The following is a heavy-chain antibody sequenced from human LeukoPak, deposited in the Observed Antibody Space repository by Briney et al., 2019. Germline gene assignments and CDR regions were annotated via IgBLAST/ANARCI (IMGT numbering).Heavy chain of an antibody. CDR2: IKSESDGGTT. CDR3: TTAPRGYCSGGSCSHAFDI. CDR1: TFTFSNAW. D-gene: IGHD2-15*01. J-gene: IGHJ3*02. V-gene: IGHV3-15*01. Sequence: PGGSLRLSCAASTFTFSNAWMSWVRQAPGKGLEWVGRIKSESDGGTTDYAAPVKGRFTISRDDSKNTLYLQMNSLKTEDTAVYYCTTAPRGYCSGGSCSHAFDIWGQGTMVTVSS.